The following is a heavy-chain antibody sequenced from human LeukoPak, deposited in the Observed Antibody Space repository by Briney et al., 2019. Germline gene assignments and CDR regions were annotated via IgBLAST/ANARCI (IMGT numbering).Heavy chain of an antibody. CDR3: GRWENRTTGNYYYYGMDV. CDR2: IKQDGSEK. V-gene: IGHV3-7*01. J-gene: IGHJ6*02. Sequence: PGGSLRLSCAASGFTFSSYWMSWVRQAPGKGLEWVANIKQDGSEKYYVDSVKGRFTISRDNAKNSLYLQMNSLRAEDTAVYYLGRWENRTTGNYYYYGMDVWAKGPRSPSP. D-gene: IGHD1/OR15-1a*01. CDR1: GFTFSSYW.